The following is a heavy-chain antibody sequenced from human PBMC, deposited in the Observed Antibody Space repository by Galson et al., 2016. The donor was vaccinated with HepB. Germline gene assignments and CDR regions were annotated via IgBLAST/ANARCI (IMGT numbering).Heavy chain of an antibody. Sequence: SETLSLTCAVSGLSISSNNWCSWVRQPPGKGLEWIGELYLSGRTNYNTSLKSQPTISMDKSQTVFSLHLASVTAADTARYYCVSYATGHGGTGYWGPGILVTVSS. CDR2: LYLSGRT. CDR3: VSYATGHGGTGY. CDR1: GLSISSNNW. J-gene: IGHJ4*02. D-gene: IGHD1-7*01. V-gene: IGHV4-4*02.